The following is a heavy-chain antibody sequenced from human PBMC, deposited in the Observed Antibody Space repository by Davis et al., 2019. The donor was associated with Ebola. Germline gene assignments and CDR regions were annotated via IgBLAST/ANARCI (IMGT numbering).Heavy chain of an antibody. CDR3: ASAFYDYIWGSYRY. D-gene: IGHD3-16*02. CDR2: IYYSGST. V-gene: IGHV4-39*01. Sequence: SETLSLTCTVSGGSISSSSYYWGWIRQPPGKGLEWIGSIYYSGSTYYNPSLKSRVTISVDTSKNQFSLKLSSVTAADTAVYYCASAFYDYIWGSYRYWGQGTLVTVSS. CDR1: GGSISSSSYY. J-gene: IGHJ4*02.